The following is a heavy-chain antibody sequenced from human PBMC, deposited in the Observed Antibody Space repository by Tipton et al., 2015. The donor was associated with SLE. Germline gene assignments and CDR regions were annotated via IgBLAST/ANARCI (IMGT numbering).Heavy chain of an antibody. J-gene: IGHJ4*02. CDR3: ARGDSAYDLPDY. CDR1: GGSISTYY. V-gene: IGHV4-59*01. Sequence: GSLRLSCTVSGGSISTYYWSWIRQPPGKGLEWIGYIYYSGSTNYNPSLQSRVTISIDTSRNQLSLKLNSVTAADTAVYYCARGDSAYDLPDYWGQGTLVTVSS. CDR2: IYYSGST. D-gene: IGHD5-12*01.